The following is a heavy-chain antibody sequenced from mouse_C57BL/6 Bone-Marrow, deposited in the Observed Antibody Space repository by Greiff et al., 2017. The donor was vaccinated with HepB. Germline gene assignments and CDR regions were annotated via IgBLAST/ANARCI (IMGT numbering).Heavy chain of an antibody. CDR1: GFTFSSYA. CDR3: ARDSLTGTGLAY. V-gene: IGHV5-4*01. J-gene: IGHJ3*01. Sequence: EVKLEESGGGLVKPGGSLKLSCAASGFTFSSYAMSWVRQTPEKRLEWVATISDGGSYTYYPDNVKGRFPISRDNAKNNLYLQMSHLKSEDTAMYYCARDSLTGTGLAYWGQGTLVTVSA. CDR2: ISDGGSYT. D-gene: IGHD4-1*01.